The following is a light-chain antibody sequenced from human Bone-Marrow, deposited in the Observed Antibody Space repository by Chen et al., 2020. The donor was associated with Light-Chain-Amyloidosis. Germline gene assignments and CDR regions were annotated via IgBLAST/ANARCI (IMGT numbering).Light chain of an antibody. V-gene: IGLV2-14*01. CDR2: EVP. Sequence: HSPLTQPASVPVSPGQSTTIPATGTSSDVGGDNHVSWYQQHPDKAPKLMIYEVPNRPSWVHDLFSGSKSDNTASLTISGHQTEDEADYFCSSYTITNSLVFGSGTRVTVL. CDR3: SSYTITNSLV. J-gene: IGLJ1*01. CDR1: SSDVGGDNH.